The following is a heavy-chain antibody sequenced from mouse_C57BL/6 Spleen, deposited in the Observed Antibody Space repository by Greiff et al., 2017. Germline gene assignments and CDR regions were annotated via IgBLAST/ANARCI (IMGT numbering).Heavy chain of an antibody. CDR3: ARRGYGSSYVDYAMDY. D-gene: IGHD1-1*01. V-gene: IGHV1-18*01. Sequence: EVQLQQSGPELVKPGASVKIPCKASGYTFTDYNMDWVKQSHGKSLEWIGDINPNNGGTIYNQKFKGKATLTVDKSSSTAYMELRSLTSEDTAVYYCARRGYGSSYVDYAMDYWGQGTSVTVSS. CDR2: INPNNGGT. CDR1: GYTFTDYN. J-gene: IGHJ4*01.